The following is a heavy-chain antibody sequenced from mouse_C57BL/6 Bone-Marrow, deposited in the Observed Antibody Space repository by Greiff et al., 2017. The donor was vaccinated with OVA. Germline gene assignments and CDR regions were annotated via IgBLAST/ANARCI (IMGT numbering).Heavy chain of an antibody. J-gene: IGHJ1*03. V-gene: IGHV1-18*01. Sequence: EVKLMESGPELVKPGASVKIPCKASGYTFTDYNMDWVKQSHGKSLEWIGDINPNNGGTIYNQKFKGKATLTVDKSSSTAYMELRSLTSEDTAVYYCARREGWLLRGYFDVWGTGTTVTVSS. CDR1: GYTFTDYN. CDR2: INPNNGGT. CDR3: ARREGWLLRGYFDV. D-gene: IGHD2-3*01.